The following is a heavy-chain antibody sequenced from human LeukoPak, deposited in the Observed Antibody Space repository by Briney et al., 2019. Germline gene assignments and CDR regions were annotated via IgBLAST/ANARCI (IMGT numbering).Heavy chain of an antibody. D-gene: IGHD6-13*01. J-gene: IGHJ4*02. Sequence: PGGSLRLSCAGSGFIFNNYAMHWVRQPPGKGLEWVSGISWNSGTIDYADSVRGRFTISRDNAKNSLYLQMNSLRAEDTAVYYCASSIAAAGPRDYWGQGTLVTVSS. CDR1: GFIFNNYA. CDR2: ISWNSGTI. CDR3: ASSIAAAGPRDY. V-gene: IGHV3-9*01.